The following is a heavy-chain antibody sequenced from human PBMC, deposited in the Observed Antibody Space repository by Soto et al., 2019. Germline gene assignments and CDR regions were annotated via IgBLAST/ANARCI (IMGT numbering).Heavy chain of an antibody. CDR2: IYYSGST. CDR1: GGSISSGGYY. CDR3: ARGRHILTGYYRDLNYGMDV. J-gene: IGHJ6*02. V-gene: IGHV4-31*03. Sequence: SETLSLTCTVSGGSISSGGYYWSWIRQHPGKGLEWIGYIYYSGSTNYNPSLKSRVTISVDTSKNQFSLKLSSVTAADTAVYYCARGRHILTGYYRDLNYGMDVWGQGTTVTVSS. D-gene: IGHD3-9*01.